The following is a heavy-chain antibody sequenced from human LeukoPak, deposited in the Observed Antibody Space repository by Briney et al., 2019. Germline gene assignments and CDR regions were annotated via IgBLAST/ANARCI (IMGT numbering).Heavy chain of an antibody. V-gene: IGHV3-7*01. CDR3: SRNMSFVY. CDR2: IKQGGSEK. CDR1: GFIFSSYW. D-gene: IGHD2/OR15-2a*01. J-gene: IGHJ4*02. Sequence: GGSLRLSCAASGFIFSSYWMSWVSQAPGKGLEWVANIKQGGSEKYYVDSVRGRFTISRDNAKNRLYRQMNNLRTEDKAVYYCSRNMSFVYWGQGTLVTVSS.